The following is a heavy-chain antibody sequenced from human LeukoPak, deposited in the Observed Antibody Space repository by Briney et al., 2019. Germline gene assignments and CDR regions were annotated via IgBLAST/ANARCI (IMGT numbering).Heavy chain of an antibody. Sequence: SETLSLTCTVSGGSISSSSYYWGWIRQPPGKGLEWIGSIYYSGSTYYNPSLKSRVTISVDTSKNQFSLKLSSVAAADTAVYYCARVNVGYDILTGQVDYWGQGTLVTVSS. D-gene: IGHD3-9*01. V-gene: IGHV4-39*01. J-gene: IGHJ4*02. CDR1: GGSISSSSYY. CDR3: ARVNVGYDILTGQVDY. CDR2: IYYSGST.